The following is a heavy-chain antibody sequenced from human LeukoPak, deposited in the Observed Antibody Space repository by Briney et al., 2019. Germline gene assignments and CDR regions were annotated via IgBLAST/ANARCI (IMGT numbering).Heavy chain of an antibody. V-gene: IGHV3-21*01. D-gene: IGHD1-26*01. CDR3: ASYPYSGSYFFDY. CDR1: GFTFSSYS. CDR2: ISSSSSYI. Sequence: PGGSLRLSCAASGFTFSSYSVNWVRQAPGKGLEWVSSISSSSSYIYYADSVKGRFTISRDNAKNSLYLQMNSLRAEDTAVYYCASYPYSGSYFFDYWGQGTLVTVSA. J-gene: IGHJ4*02.